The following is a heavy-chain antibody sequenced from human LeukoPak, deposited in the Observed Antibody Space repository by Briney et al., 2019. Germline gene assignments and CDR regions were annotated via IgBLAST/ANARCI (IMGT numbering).Heavy chain of an antibody. CDR2: ISSSSSYI. J-gene: IGHJ4*02. CDR1: GFTFSSYS. Sequence: GGSLRLSCAASGFTFSSYSMNWVRQAPGKGLEWVSSISSSSSYIYYADSVKGRFTISRDNAKNSLYLQMNSLRAEDTAVYYCARSGVGYHPVDYWGQGTLVTVSS. D-gene: IGHD5-18*01. CDR3: ARSGVGYHPVDY. V-gene: IGHV3-21*01.